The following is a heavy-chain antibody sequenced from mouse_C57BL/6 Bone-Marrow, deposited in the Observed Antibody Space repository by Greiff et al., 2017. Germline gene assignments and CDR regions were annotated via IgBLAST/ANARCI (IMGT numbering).Heavy chain of an antibody. CDR3: ARLAFDGGSGDCAFDF. J-gene: IGHJ1*03. CDR2: IYPRGGST. D-gene: IGHD1-1*02. CDR1: GYTFTSYG. Sequence: QVQLKESGAELVKPGASVKLSCKASGYTFTSYGINWVKQRPGQGLEWIGWIYPRGGSTKYNEKFKGKATLTVDTSSSTAYMELHSLTSEDSAVYFCARLAFDGGSGDCAFDFWGTGTSVTGSS. V-gene: IGHV1-85*01.